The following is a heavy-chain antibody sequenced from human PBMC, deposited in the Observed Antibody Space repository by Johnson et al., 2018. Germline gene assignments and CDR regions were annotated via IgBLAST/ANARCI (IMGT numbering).Heavy chain of an antibody. J-gene: IGHJ3*02. D-gene: IGHD6-6*01. CDR1: GFSVDDYA. V-gene: IGHV3-9*01. Sequence: VESGGGLVQPGRSLRLSCAASGFSVDDYAMHWVRPAPGKGLEWVSSINWNSGLIGYADSVKGRFTISRDNAKNSLYLQMHSLRAEGTALYVCSRGHSGSFFDTFDIWGQGTMVTVSS. CDR2: INWNSGLI. CDR3: SRGHSGSFFDTFDI.